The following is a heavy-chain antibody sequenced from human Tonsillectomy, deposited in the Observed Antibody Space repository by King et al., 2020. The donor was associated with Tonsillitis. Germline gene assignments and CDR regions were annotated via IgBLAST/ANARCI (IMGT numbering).Heavy chain of an antibody. CDR2: IYWDDDK. V-gene: IGHV2-5*02. J-gene: IGHJ4*03. Sequence: ITLKESGPTLVNPTQTLTLTCTFSGLSLSTSGVGVAWIRQPPGKALEWLALIYWDDDKRFNPSLKNRLTITKDTSKNQVVLTMTNMDPVDTATYYCARYTGDTFFGLGTTACCIDWWGHGTLVAVSS. D-gene: IGHD3-3*01. CDR3: ARYTGDTFFGLGTTACCIDW. CDR1: GLSLSTSGVG.